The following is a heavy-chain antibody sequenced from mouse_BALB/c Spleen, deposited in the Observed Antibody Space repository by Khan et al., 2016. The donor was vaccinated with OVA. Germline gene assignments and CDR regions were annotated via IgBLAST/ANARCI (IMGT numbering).Heavy chain of an antibody. CDR2: IAPPNDDS. D-gene: IGHD2-1*01. Sequence: VQLKQSGAELVKPGASVKLSCSASGFNIKDTYIHWMKQRPEQGLEWIGRIAPPNDDSKYGPKFQAKATLTADTSSNTAYLQLSSLTSEDTAVYYCATHYGNRFAYWGQGTLVSVSA. V-gene: IGHV14-3*02. J-gene: IGHJ3*01. CDR1: GFNIKDTY. CDR3: ATHYGNRFAY.